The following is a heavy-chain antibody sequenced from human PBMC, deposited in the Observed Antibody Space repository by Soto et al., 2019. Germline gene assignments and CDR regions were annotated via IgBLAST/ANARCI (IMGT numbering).Heavy chain of an antibody. D-gene: IGHD6-13*01. CDR2: TYYRSKWYN. CDR3: ARDQVPAKYSSSWGMDV. Sequence: SQTLSLTCVISGDSVSSNSAAWNWIRQSPSRGLEWLGRTYYRSKWYNDYAVSVKSRITINPDTSKNQFSLQLNSVTPEDTAVYYCARDQVPAKYSSSWGMDVWGQGTTVTVSS. CDR1: GDSVSSNSAA. V-gene: IGHV6-1*01. J-gene: IGHJ6*02.